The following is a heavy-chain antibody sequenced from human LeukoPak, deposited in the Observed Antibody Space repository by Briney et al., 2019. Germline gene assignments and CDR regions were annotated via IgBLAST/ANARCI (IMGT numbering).Heavy chain of an antibody. CDR3: AKDGGYSYGYPTYYFDY. CDR1: GFTFSSYG. CDR2: ISYDGSNK. Sequence: GGSLRLSCAASGFTFSSYGMHWVRQAPGKGLEWVAVISYDGSNKYYADSVKGRFTISRDNSKNTLYLQMNSLRAEGTAVYYCAKDGGYSYGYPTYYFDYWGQGTLVTVSS. D-gene: IGHD5-18*01. V-gene: IGHV3-30*18. J-gene: IGHJ4*02.